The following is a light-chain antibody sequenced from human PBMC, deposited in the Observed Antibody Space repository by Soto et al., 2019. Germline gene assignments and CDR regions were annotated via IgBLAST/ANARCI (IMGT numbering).Light chain of an antibody. CDR2: MGS. J-gene: IGKJ3*01. CDR1: QSLLHSHGYNN. CDR3: MQTLQTPLT. V-gene: IGKV2-28*01. Sequence: DIVMTQSPLSLPVTPGEAASISCRSSQSLLHSHGYNNLHWYLQKPGQSPQLLIYMGSNRASVVADRFSGSGSGTDFTLKINRVEAEDVGVYYCMQTLQTPLTFGPGTKVDIK.